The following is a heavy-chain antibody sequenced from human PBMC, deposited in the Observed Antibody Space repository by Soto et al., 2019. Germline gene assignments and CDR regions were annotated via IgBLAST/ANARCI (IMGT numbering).Heavy chain of an antibody. V-gene: IGHV1-8*01. J-gene: IGHJ5*02. CDR2: MNPNSGNT. Sequence: GASVKVSCKASGYTFTSYDINWVRQATGQGLEWMGWMNPNSGNTGYAQKFQGRVTMTRNTSISTAYMELSSLRSEDTAVYYCASPNAIVVVPALNSFDPWGQGTLVTASS. CDR3: ASPNAIVVVPALNSFDP. D-gene: IGHD2-2*01. CDR1: GYTFTSYD.